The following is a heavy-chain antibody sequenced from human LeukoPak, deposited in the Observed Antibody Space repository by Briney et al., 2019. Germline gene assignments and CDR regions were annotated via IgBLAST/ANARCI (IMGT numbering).Heavy chain of an antibody. CDR1: GKYW. J-gene: IGHJ4*02. CDR3: VSFYETY. Sequence: GSLKLPCAAPGKYWMHWVRQAPGKGLVWVSHINSDGSWTSYADSVKGRFTISKDNAKNTVYLQMNSLRAEDTAVYYCVSFYETYWGRGTLVTVSS. V-gene: IGHV3-74*01. CDR2: INSDGSWT. D-gene: IGHD2/OR15-2a*01.